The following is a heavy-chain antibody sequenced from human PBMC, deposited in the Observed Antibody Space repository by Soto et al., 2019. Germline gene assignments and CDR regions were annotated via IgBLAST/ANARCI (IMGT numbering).Heavy chain of an antibody. Sequence: QLQLQESGPGLVKPSETLSLTCTVSGGSITSTRYYWVWIRQPPGKGLDWIGSIYYGGRTYYNPSLQTRVTIFVDTSKNQFSLRLSSVTAADTAVYFCARLVARYGSSTGRFDPWGQGTLVTVSS. D-gene: IGHD6-6*01. J-gene: IGHJ5*02. CDR2: IYYGGRT. V-gene: IGHV4-39*01. CDR1: GGSITSTRYY. CDR3: ARLVARYGSSTGRFDP.